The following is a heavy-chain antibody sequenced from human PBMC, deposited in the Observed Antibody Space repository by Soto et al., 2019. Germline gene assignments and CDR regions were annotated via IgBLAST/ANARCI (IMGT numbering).Heavy chain of an antibody. J-gene: IGHJ3*02. CDR3: AKGLRGVVTYDAFDI. CDR1: GFTFSSYA. Sequence: EVQLLESGGGLVQPGGSLRLSCAASGFTFSSYAMSWVRQAPGKGLEWVSAISGSGGSTYYADSVKGRFTISRDNSKNTLYLQMNSLRADDTAVYYWAKGLRGVVTYDAFDIWGQGTMVTVSS. CDR2: ISGSGGST. D-gene: IGHD3-10*01. V-gene: IGHV3-23*01.